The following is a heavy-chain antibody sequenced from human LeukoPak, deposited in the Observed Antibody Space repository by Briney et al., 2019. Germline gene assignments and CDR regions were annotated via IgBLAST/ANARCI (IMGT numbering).Heavy chain of an antibody. CDR2: IWYDGSNK. Sequence: GGSLRLSCAASGFTFSSYGMHWVRQAPGKGLEWVAVIWYDGSNKYYADSVKGRFTISRDNSKNTLYLQMNSLRAEDTAVYYCAREEFGSGSSFDYWGQGTLVTVSS. D-gene: IGHD3-10*01. V-gene: IGHV3-33*01. CDR3: AREEFGSGSSFDY. CDR1: GFTFSSYG. J-gene: IGHJ4*02.